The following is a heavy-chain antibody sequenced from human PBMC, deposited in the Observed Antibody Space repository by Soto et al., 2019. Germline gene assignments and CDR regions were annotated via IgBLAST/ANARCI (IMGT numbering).Heavy chain of an antibody. CDR1: GFTFSSKW. Sequence: PGGSLRLSCAASGFTFSSKWLSWARQAPGKGLEWVANIKPDGSATSYVDSVKGRFTISRDNAKNSLYLQMNSLRAEDTAVYYCARQGIATAGTSLDYWGQGTLVTVSS. J-gene: IGHJ4*02. CDR3: ARQGIATAGTSLDY. V-gene: IGHV3-7*01. CDR2: IKPDGSAT. D-gene: IGHD6-13*01.